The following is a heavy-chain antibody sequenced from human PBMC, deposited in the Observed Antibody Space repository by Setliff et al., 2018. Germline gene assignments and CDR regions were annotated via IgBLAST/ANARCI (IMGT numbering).Heavy chain of an antibody. CDR1: GGTFTYYY. J-gene: IGHJ4*02. D-gene: IGHD6-6*01. CDR3: ARGRNVAIRLLDS. V-gene: IGHV4-34*01. CDR2: INHSGST. Sequence: SETLSLTCAASGGTFTYYYWTWIRQPPGKGLEWIGEINHSGSTNYNPSLKSRVTMSIDTSKNQFSLDLRYVTAADTAVYYCARGRNVAIRLLDSWGQGNLVTVSS.